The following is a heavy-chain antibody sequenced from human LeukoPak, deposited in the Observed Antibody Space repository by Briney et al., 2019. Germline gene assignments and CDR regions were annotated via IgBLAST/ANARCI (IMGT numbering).Heavy chain of an antibody. J-gene: IGHJ4*02. CDR3: ARGRIVGATLGRFDY. Sequence: PGASLRLSCAASGFTFSSYAMHWVRQAPGKGLEWVAVISYDGSNKYYADSVKGRFTISRDNSKNTLYLQMNSLRAEDTAVYYCARGRIVGATLGRFDYWGQGTLVTVSS. CDR2: ISYDGSNK. V-gene: IGHV3-30-3*01. CDR1: GFTFSSYA. D-gene: IGHD1-26*01.